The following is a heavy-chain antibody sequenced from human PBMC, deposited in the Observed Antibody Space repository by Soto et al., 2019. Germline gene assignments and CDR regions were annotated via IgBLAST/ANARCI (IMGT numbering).Heavy chain of an antibody. V-gene: IGHV1-69*06. J-gene: IGHJ4*02. D-gene: IGHD1-1*01. CDR3: ALAPNCTYQLNRY. CDR2: IIPMSDSP. CDR1: GGAFHSSA. Sequence: SGKVSCKVSGGAFHSSALNWVRQAPGQGLEWIGGIIPMSDSPNYAQEFQGRVTIIADISTTTAYMEVRSLRSDDTAVYYCALAPNCTYQLNRYWGQGTPVTVSS.